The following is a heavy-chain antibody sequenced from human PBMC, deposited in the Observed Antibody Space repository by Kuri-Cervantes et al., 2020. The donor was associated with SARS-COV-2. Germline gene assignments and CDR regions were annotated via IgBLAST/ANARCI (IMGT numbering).Heavy chain of an antibody. D-gene: IGHD3-3*01. CDR1: GFTFSSYW. V-gene: IGHV3-74*01. J-gene: IGHJ5*02. CDR3: ACLSNLEWLPP. Sequence: GESLKISCAASGFTFSSYWMHWVRQAPGKGLVWVSRINSDGSSISYADSVKGRFTISRDNAKNTLYLQMNSLRAEDTAVYYCACLSNLEWLPPWGQGTLVTVSS. CDR2: INSDGSSI.